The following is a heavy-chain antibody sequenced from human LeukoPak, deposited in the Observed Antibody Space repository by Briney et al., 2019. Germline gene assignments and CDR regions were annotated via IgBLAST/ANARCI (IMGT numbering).Heavy chain of an antibody. CDR1: GGSISSASYY. Sequence: SETLSLTCTVSGGSISSASYYWSWIRQPAGKGLEWIGRIYTTGSTYYNPSPKSRLTMSVDTSKSQFSLNLSSVTAADTAVYYCARGNSSSWPLDYRGQGTLVTVSS. V-gene: IGHV4-61*02. CDR2: IYTTGST. J-gene: IGHJ4*02. CDR3: ARGNSSSWPLDY. D-gene: IGHD6-13*01.